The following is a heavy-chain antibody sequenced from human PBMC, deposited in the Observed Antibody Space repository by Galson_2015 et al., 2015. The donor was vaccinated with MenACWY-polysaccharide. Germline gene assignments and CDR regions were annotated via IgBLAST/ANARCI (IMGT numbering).Heavy chain of an antibody. Sequence: ETLSLTCTVSSGSISSSSSYWAWIRQPPGKGLEWIGTIYYTGSTYYNPSLKGRVTISVDTSKTQFSLKLSSVTAADTAVYYCARRNQLLSQGAFDIWGLGTMVTVSS. CDR1: SGSISSSSSY. CDR3: ARRNQLLSQGAFDI. J-gene: IGHJ3*02. CDR2: IYYTGST. V-gene: IGHV4-39*01. D-gene: IGHD2-2*01.